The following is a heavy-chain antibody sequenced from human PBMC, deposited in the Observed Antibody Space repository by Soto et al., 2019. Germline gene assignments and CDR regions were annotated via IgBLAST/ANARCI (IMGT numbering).Heavy chain of an antibody. J-gene: IGHJ4*02. Sequence: PEETLSLTCTVSGGSISSDFYYWGWIRQPPGKGLEWIGSVYYTGRTYYNPSLKSRVTISVDTSKNQFSLTLGSVTAADTAVYYCARQVSSSYFDTRYFDYWGQGTLVTVSS. CDR3: ARQVSSSYFDTRYFDY. V-gene: IGHV4-39*01. D-gene: IGHD3-22*01. CDR2: VYYTGRT. CDR1: GGSISSDFYY.